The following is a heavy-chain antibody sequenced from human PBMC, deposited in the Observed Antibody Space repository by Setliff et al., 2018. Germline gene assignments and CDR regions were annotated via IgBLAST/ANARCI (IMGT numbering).Heavy chain of an antibody. CDR2: INPGGLSS. CDR1: GDTFNTYT. D-gene: IGHD6-25*01. V-gene: IGHV1-46*02. J-gene: IGHJ4*02. CDR3: ARAGLAAAGRKGVFDH. Sequence: ASVKVSCKASGDTFNTYTLSWVRQAPGQGLEWMGIINPGGLSSSSTQKFEGRVTMTRDTSTSTVYMELNSLTSDETAVYYCARAGLAAAGRKGVFDHWGQGTLVTVSS.